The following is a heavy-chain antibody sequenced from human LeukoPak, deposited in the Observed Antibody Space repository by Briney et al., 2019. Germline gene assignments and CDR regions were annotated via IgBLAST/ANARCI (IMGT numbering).Heavy chain of an antibody. CDR3: AREGYYYGMHV. Sequence: QPGGSLRLSCAASGFTFSSYAMSWVRQAPGKGLEWVAVIWYDGSNKYYADSVKGRFTISRDNSKNTPYLQMNSLRAEDTAVYYCAREGYYYGMHVWGQGTTVTVSS. J-gene: IGHJ6*02. CDR1: GFTFSSYA. CDR2: IWYDGSNK. V-gene: IGHV3-33*08.